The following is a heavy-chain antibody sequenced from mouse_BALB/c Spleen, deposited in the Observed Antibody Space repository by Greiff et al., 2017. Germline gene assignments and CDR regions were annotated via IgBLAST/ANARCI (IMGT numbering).Heavy chain of an antibody. CDR1: GFTFSSYV. V-gene: IGHV5-6*01. Sequence: EVNVVESGGDLVKPGGSLKLSCAASGFTFSSYVMSWVRQTPDKRLEWVATISSGGSYTYYPDSVKGRFTISRDNAKNTLYLQMSSLKSEDTAMYYCARHYRYDDVDYYAMDYWGQGTSVTVAS. D-gene: IGHD2-14*01. CDR3: ARHYRYDDVDYYAMDY. CDR2: ISSGGSYT. J-gene: IGHJ4*01.